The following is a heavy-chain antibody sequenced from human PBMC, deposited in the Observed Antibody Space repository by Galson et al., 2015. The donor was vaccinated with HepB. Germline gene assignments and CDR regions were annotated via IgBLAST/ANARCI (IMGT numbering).Heavy chain of an antibody. CDR3: ARDGGIAAAGFDAFDI. D-gene: IGHD6-25*01. CDR2: INPNTGGT. CDR1: GYTFTGHY. Sequence: SVKVSCKASGYTFTGHYMHWVRQAPGQGLEWMGWINPNTGGTNYAQKFQGKVTLTRDTSISTAYMELSRLRFDDTAVYCCARDGGIAAAGFDAFDIWGQGTTVTVSS. V-gene: IGHV1-2*02. J-gene: IGHJ3*02.